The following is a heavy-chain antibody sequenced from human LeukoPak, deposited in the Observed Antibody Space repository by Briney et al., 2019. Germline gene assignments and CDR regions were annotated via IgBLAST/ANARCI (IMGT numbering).Heavy chain of an antibody. CDR1: GFTFSSYW. Sequence: PGGSLRLSCAASGFTFSSYWMSWVRQAPGKGLEWVANIKPDGSDKYYVDSVKGRFTISRDNAKNSLYLQMNSLRAEDTAVYYCAKAPNSLIVVVIANYYMDVWGKGTTVTISS. CDR2: IKPDGSDK. J-gene: IGHJ6*03. CDR3: AKAPNSLIVVVIANYYMDV. V-gene: IGHV3-7*01. D-gene: IGHD3-22*01.